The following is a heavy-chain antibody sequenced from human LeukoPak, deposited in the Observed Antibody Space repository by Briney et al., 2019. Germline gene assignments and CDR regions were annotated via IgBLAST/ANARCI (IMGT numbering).Heavy chain of an antibody. D-gene: IGHD5-24*01. CDR2: IYYSGST. V-gene: IGHV4-59*08. CDR1: GGSISSYY. J-gene: IGHJ4*02. Sequence: PSETLSLTCTVSGGSISSYYWSWIRQPPGKGLEWIGYIYYSGSTNYNPSLKSRVTISVDTSKNQFSLKLSSVTAADTAVYYCARQSRGRRDGYNYYYFDYWGQGTLVTVSS. CDR3: ARQSRGRRDGYNYYYFDY.